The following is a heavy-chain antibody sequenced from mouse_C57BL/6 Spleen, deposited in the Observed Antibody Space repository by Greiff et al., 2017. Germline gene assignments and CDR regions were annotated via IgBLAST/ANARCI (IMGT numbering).Heavy chain of an antibody. Sequence: VKLQQPGAELVRPGSSVKLSCKASGYTFTSYWMDWVKQRPGQGLEWIGNIYPSDSETHYNQKFKDKATLTVDKSSSTAYMQLSSLTSEDSAVYYCARRYYDYDWYFDVWGTGTTVTVSS. CDR3: ARRYYDYDWYFDV. D-gene: IGHD2-4*01. CDR1: GYTFTSYW. CDR2: IYPSDSET. J-gene: IGHJ1*03. V-gene: IGHV1-61*01.